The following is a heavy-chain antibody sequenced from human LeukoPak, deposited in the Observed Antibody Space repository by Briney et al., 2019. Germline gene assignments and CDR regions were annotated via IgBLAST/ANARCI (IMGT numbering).Heavy chain of an antibody. CDR2: MNPNSGNT. Sequence: ASVKVSCKASGYTFTSYDINWVRQATGQGLEWMGWMNPNSGNTGYAQKFQGRVTMTRNTSISTAYMELSSLRSEDTAVYYCARGRYDFWSGYYTRDYWGQGTLVTVSS. J-gene: IGHJ4*02. CDR3: ARGRYDFWSGYYTRDY. V-gene: IGHV1-8*01. CDR1: GYTFTSYD. D-gene: IGHD3-3*01.